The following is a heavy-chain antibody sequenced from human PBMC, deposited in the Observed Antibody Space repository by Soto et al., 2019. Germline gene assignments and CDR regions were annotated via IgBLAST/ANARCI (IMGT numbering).Heavy chain of an antibody. Sequence: GGSLRLSFAASGFTFSSYAMSWVRQAPGKGLEWVSAISGSGGSTYYADSVKGRFTISRDNSKNTLYLQMNSLRAEDTAVYYCATYSSPLYYFDYWGQGTLVTVSS. CDR3: ATYSSPLYYFDY. V-gene: IGHV3-23*01. D-gene: IGHD5-18*01. CDR1: GFTFSSYA. J-gene: IGHJ4*02. CDR2: ISGSGGST.